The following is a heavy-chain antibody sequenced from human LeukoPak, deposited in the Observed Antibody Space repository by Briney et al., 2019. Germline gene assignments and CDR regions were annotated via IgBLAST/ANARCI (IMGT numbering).Heavy chain of an antibody. D-gene: IGHD5-18*01. CDR3: ARHLSGTAMAHYFDF. CDR1: GGSFSDYY. V-gene: IGHV4-34*01. J-gene: IGHJ4*02. CDR2: INHSGRT. Sequence: SETLSLTCAVYGGSFSDYYWSWIRQPPGKGLEWIGEINHSGRTTYNPSLTSRVSISIDMSKNQFSLKLYSVTASDAAIYYCARHLSGTAMAHYFDFWGQGTLVTVSS.